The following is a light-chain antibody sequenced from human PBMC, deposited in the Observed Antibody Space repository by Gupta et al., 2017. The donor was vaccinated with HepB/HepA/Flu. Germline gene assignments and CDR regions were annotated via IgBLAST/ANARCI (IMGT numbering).Light chain of an antibody. Sequence: DIMMTQSPLSLHVISGESASISCRSSQSLLRNGNNFLDWYVQKPGQSPQLLIYLGSNRASGVPDRGSGSESGTDFTLKIKRVEAGDVGIYLCMKGRQSTRTFGQGTQLEI. CDR2: LGS. CDR3: MKGRQSTRT. V-gene: IGKV2-28*01. CDR1: QSLLRNGNNF. J-gene: IGKJ5*01.